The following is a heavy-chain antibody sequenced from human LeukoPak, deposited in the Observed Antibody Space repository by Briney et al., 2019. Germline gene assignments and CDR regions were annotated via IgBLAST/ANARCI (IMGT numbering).Heavy chain of an antibody. CDR2: FSPSGRGT. CDR3: ARDHYYGSGSSYGGPDY. J-gene: IGHJ4*02. CDR1: GYSFSNYY. D-gene: IGHD3-10*01. Sequence: ASVKVSCKASGYSFSNYYMHWVRQAPGQGLGWMGIFSPSGRGTAYAQKFQGRVTMTSDTSTSTLYMELSSLRSDDTAVYYCARDHYYGSGSSYGGPDYWGQGTLVIVSS. V-gene: IGHV1-46*01.